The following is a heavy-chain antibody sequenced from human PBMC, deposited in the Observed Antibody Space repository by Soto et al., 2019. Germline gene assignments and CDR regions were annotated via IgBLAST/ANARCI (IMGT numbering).Heavy chain of an antibody. CDR1: GFTFSDSW. J-gene: IGHJ4*02. D-gene: IGHD3-16*02. CDR2: IKSKTDGGTT. V-gene: IGHV3-15*01. CDR3: TKYDYIRGNYRVRWAY. Sequence: EVQLVESGGGLVKPGGSLRVSCAASGFTFSDSWMSWVRQAPGKGLEWVARIKSKTDGGTTDYAAPVTGRFTISRDDSKNTLSLQMNSLKTEDTDIYCCTKYDYIRGNYRVRWAYWGLGTMVTGSS.